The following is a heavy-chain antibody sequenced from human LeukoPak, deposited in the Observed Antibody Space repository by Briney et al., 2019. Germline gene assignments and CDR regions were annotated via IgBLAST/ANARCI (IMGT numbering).Heavy chain of an antibody. D-gene: IGHD6-19*01. V-gene: IGHV1-18*01. Sequence: VASVKVSCKASGYTFTSYGISWVRQAPGQGLEWMGLISAYSGKTHYAQKLQGRVTMTTDTSTSTVYMELRSLRSDDTAVYYCARDCVAVAAHNWFDPWGEGTLVTVSS. J-gene: IGHJ5*02. CDR3: ARDCVAVAAHNWFDP. CDR2: ISAYSGKT. CDR1: GYTFTSYG.